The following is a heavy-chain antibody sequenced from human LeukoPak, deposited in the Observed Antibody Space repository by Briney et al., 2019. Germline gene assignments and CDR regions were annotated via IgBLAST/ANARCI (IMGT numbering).Heavy chain of an antibody. J-gene: IGHJ4*02. CDR1: GFTFSSYA. V-gene: IGHV3-23*01. CDR2: ISGSGGST. Sequence: GGSLRLSCAASGFTFSSYAMSWVRQAPGKGLEWVSAISGSGGSTYYADSVKGRFTISRDNAKNSLYLQMNSLRAEDTALYHCARSDGSGSYYNPDYWGQGTLVTVSS. CDR3: ARSDGSGSYYNPDY. D-gene: IGHD3-10*01.